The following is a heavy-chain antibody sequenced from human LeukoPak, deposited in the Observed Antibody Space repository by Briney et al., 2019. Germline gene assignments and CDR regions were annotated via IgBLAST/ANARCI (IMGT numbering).Heavy chain of an antibody. D-gene: IGHD3-22*01. J-gene: IGHJ4*02. Sequence: PGGSLRLSCAASGFTFSSYAMSWVRQAPGKGLEWVSAISGSGGSTYYADSVKGRFTISRDNSKNTLYLQMNSLRAEDTAVYYCAKISYDGSGYYYLDYWGQGTLVTVSS. CDR1: GFTFSSYA. CDR3: AKISYDGSGYYYLDY. V-gene: IGHV3-23*01. CDR2: ISGSGGST.